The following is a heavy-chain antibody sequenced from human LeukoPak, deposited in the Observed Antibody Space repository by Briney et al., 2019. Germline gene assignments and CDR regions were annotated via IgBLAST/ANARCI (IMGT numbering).Heavy chain of an antibody. V-gene: IGHV4-4*07. CDR2: IYTSGST. D-gene: IGHD3-10*01. CDR3: ASERRGSGSYYTVAFDY. J-gene: IGHJ4*02. Sequence: SETPSLTCTVSGGSISSYYWSWIRQPAGKGLEWIGRIYTSGSTNYNPSLKSRVTMSVDTSKNQFSLKLSSVTAADTAVYYCASERRGSGSYYTVAFDYWGQGTLVTVSS. CDR1: GGSISSYY.